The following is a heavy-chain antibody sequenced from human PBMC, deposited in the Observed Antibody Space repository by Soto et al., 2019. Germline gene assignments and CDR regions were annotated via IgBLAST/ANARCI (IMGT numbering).Heavy chain of an antibody. V-gene: IGHV4-39*07. CDR1: GDSISSSDYY. CDR3: ARRWGSGIDY. Sequence: PSETLSLTCTVSGDSISSSDYYWGWIRQPPGKGLEWIGNIYYSGSTNYNPSLKSRVTISVDTSKNQFSLKLSSVTAADTAVYYCARRWGSGIDYWGQGTLVTVSS. CDR2: IYYSGST. J-gene: IGHJ4*02. D-gene: IGHD3-10*01.